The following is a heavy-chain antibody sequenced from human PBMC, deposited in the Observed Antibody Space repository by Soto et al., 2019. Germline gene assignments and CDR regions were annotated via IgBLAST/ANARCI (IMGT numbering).Heavy chain of an antibody. CDR1: GGSISSYY. J-gene: IGHJ6*03. Sequence: PSETLSLTCTVSGGSISSYYWSWIRQPPGKGLEWIGYIYYSGSTNYNPSLKSRVTISVDTSKNQFSLKLSSVTAADTAVYYCARELQVSAKLELSSGEYYYYYYYMDVWGKGTTVTVSS. D-gene: IGHD1-7*01. V-gene: IGHV4-59*01. CDR3: ARELQVSAKLELSSGEYYYYYYYMDV. CDR2: IYYSGST.